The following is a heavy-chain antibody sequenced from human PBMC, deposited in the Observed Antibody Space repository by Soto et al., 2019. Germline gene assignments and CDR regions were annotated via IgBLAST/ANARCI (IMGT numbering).Heavy chain of an antibody. V-gene: IGHV4-39*01. Sequence: PSETLSLTCTVSGGSISSSSYYWGWIRQPPGKGLEWIGSIYYSGSTYYNPSLKSRVTISVDTSKNQFSLKLSFVTAADTAVYYCARHRTDYDFWSGYYTDPYYYYGMDVWGQGTTVTVSS. CDR3: ARHRTDYDFWSGYYTDPYYYYGMDV. J-gene: IGHJ6*02. CDR2: IYYSGST. CDR1: GGSISSSSYY. D-gene: IGHD3-3*01.